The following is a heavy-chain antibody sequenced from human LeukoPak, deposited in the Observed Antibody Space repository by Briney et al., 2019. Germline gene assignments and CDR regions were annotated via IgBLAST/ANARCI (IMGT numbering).Heavy chain of an antibody. CDR2: ISAYNGNT. CDR1: GGTFSSYA. Sequence: ASVKVSCKASGGTFSSYAISWVRQAPGQGLEWMGWISAYNGNTNYAQKLQGRVTMTTDTSTSTAYMELRSLRSDDTAVYYCARGYSSSWYVRSPRAEYFQHWGQGTLVTVSS. CDR3: ARGYSSSWYVRSPRAEYFQH. V-gene: IGHV1-18*01. D-gene: IGHD6-13*01. J-gene: IGHJ1*01.